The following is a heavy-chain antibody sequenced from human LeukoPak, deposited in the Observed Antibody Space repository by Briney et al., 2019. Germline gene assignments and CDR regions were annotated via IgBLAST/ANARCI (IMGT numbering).Heavy chain of an antibody. J-gene: IGHJ6*03. CDR2: INDSGST. D-gene: IGHD4-11*01. CDR3: ARENDYWNYFYTDV. V-gene: IGHV4-34*01. CDR1: GGSFSGYY. Sequence: SETLSLTCAVSGGSFSGYYWSWLRQPPGKGLEWIGEINDSGSTNYNPSLKSRVTISMDTSKSQFSLNLTSATAADTAVYYCARENDYWNYFYTDVWGKGTAVSVS.